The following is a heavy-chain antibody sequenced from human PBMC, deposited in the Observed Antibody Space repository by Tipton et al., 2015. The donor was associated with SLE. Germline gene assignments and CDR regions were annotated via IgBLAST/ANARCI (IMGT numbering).Heavy chain of an antibody. J-gene: IGHJ4*02. D-gene: IGHD2-2*02. Sequence: TLSLTCTVSGGSISNYYWSWIRQPPGKALEWIGFIYNGGRTRYNPSLESRVTMSVDTSKNQFSLKLSSLTAADTAVYYCARTTTAISPFDYWGQGTLVTVSS. CDR2: IYNGGRT. CDR1: GGSISNYY. CDR3: ARTTTAISPFDY. V-gene: IGHV4-4*09.